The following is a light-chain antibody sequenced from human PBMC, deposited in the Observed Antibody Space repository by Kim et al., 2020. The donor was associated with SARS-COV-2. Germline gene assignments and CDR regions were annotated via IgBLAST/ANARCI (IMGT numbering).Light chain of an antibody. CDR3: QKYDRAPLT. V-gene: IGKV1-27*01. Sequence: DIQMTQSPSSLSASVGDRVTLTCRASQGISNYLAWYQQKPGKVPKLLIYATSTLHAGVPSRFSGSGSGTDFTLTISSLQPEDVATYYCQKYDRAPLTFGGGTKVEIK. J-gene: IGKJ4*01. CDR1: QGISNY. CDR2: ATS.